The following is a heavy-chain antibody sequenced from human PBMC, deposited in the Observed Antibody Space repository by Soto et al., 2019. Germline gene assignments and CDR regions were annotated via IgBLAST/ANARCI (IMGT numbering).Heavy chain of an antibody. V-gene: IGHV3-66*01. Sequence: PGVSLRLSCAASGCTVSDNYMSWVRQATGKGLEWVSVIYGGGSTYYADSVKGRFTISRDDSKNTLYLQMSALRAEDTAVYHCARSLFCSNGVCYPGHFDFWGQGTLVTVSS. CDR2: IYGGGST. CDR1: GCTVSDNY. J-gene: IGHJ4*02. CDR3: ARSLFCSNGVCYPGHFDF. D-gene: IGHD2-8*01.